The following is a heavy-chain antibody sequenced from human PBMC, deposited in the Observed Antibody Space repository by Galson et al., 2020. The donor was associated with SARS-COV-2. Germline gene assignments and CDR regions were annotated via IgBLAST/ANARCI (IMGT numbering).Heavy chain of an antibody. CDR3: ARGRGFIMRSFDY. Sequence: ASETLSLTCAVSGGSISSGGYSWSWIRQPPGKGLEWVGYIFHTGSTYYNPSLNSRVTISVDRSKNQFSLKLSSVTAADTAVYYCARGRGFIMRSFDYWGQGTLVTVSS. CDR2: IFHTGST. J-gene: IGHJ4*02. V-gene: IGHV4-30-2*01. D-gene: IGHD3-10*01. CDR1: GGSISSGGYS.